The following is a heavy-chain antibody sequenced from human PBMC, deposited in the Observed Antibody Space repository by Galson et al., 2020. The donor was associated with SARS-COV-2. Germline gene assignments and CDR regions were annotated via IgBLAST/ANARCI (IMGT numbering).Heavy chain of an antibody. J-gene: IGHJ3*02. CDR1: GFTFSSYS. CDR2: ISSSSSYI. Sequence: KIGESLKISCAASGFTFSSYSMNWVRQAPGKGLEWVSSISSSSSYIYYADSVKGRFTISRDNAKNSLYLQMNSLRAEDTAVYYCARDRHARMVDDAFDIWGQGTMVTVSS. D-gene: IGHD3-10*01. V-gene: IGHV3-21*01. CDR3: ARDRHARMVDDAFDI.